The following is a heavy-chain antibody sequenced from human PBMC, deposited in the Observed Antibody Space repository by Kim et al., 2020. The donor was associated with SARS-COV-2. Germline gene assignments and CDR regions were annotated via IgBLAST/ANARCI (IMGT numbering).Heavy chain of an antibody. D-gene: IGHD6-19*01. V-gene: IGHV4-59*13. CDR1: GGSITNYY. J-gene: IGHJ5*02. Sequence: SETLSLTCTVSGGSITNYYGNWIRQRPGKGLEWIGQIHYTGSTNYNPSLKSRVTISVATAKNKYPLKLSSVTAADAAAYYCAREWYTSGCIATCGQGTL. CDR3: AREWYTSGCIAT. CDR2: IHYTGST.